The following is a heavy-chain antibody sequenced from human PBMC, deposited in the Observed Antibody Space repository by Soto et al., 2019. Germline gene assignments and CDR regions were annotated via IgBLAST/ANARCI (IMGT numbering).Heavy chain of an antibody. J-gene: IGHJ4*02. CDR2: IWYDGSNK. V-gene: IGHV3-33*01. CDR3: ARGSGYDPSFPLGRGLSGY. Sequence: GGSLRLSCAASGFTFSSYGMHWVRQAPGKGLEWVAVIWYDGSNKYYADSVKGRFTISRDNSKNTLYLQMNSLRAEDTAVYYCARGSGYDPSFPLGRGLSGYWGQGTLVTVSS. D-gene: IGHD5-12*01. CDR1: GFTFSSYG.